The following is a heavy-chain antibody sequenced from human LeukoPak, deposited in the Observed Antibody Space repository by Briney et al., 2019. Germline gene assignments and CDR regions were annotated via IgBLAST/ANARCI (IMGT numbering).Heavy chain of an antibody. CDR2: INHSGST. D-gene: IGHD2-2*01. CDR3: AGLGYCSSTSCYDPRRVTGATSSWDDY. Sequence: SETLSLTCAVYGGSFSGYYWSWIRQPPGKGLEWIGEINHSGSTNYNPSLKSRVTISVDTSKNQFSLKLSSVTAADTAVYYCAGLGYCSSTSCYDPRRVTGATSSWDDYWGQGTLVTVSS. J-gene: IGHJ4*02. V-gene: IGHV4-34*01. CDR1: GGSFSGYY.